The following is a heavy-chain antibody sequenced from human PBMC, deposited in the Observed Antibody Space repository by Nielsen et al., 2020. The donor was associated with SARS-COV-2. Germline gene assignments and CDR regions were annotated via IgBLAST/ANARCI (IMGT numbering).Heavy chain of an antibody. V-gene: IGHV3-30*04. CDR3: TKLQYGGFDM. CDR2: ISYDGSNK. J-gene: IGHJ3*02. D-gene: IGHD3-16*01. CDR1: GFTFSSYA. Sequence: GESLKISCAASGFTFSSYAMHWVRQAPGKGLEWVAVISYDGSNKYYADSVKGRFTISRDNSKNTLYLQMNSLRAEDTAVYYCTKLQYGGFDMWGQGTMVTVSS.